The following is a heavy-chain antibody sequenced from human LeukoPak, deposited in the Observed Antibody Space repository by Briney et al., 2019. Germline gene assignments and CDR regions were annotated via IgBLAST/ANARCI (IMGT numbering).Heavy chain of an antibody. J-gene: IGHJ4*02. CDR3: ARESVRLVYAKQIDY. Sequence: SETLSLTCTVSGYSISSGYCWGWIRQPPGKGLEWIGSIYHSGSTYYNPSLKSRVTISVDTSKKQFTLKLSSVTAAATAVYNCARESVRLVYAKQIDYWGQGTLVTVSS. CDR1: GYSISSGYC. V-gene: IGHV4-38-2*02. D-gene: IGHD2-8*01. CDR2: IYHSGST.